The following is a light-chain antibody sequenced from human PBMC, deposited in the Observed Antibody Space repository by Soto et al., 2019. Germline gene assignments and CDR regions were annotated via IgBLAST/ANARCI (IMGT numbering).Light chain of an antibody. CDR2: EVS. J-gene: IGLJ3*02. CDR1: SSDVGDYKS. Sequence: QSVLTQPASVSGSPGQSIAISCSGTSSDVGDYKSVSWYQHHPGKVPKLVNFEVSKRPSGASDRFSGSKSGNTASLTISGLQAEDESDYYCSSYTSSSTWVFGGGTKLPVL. V-gene: IGLV2-14*01. CDR3: SSYTSSSTWV.